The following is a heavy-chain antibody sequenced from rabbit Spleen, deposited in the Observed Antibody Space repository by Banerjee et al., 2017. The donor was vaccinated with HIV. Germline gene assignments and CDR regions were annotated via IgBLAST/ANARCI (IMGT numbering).Heavy chain of an antibody. J-gene: IGHJ6*01. D-gene: IGHD8-1*01. CDR2: IDAGSSAFT. CDR1: GFSFNSGYD. Sequence: QEQLKETGGGLVQPGGSLTLTCKASGFSFNSGYDMCWVRQAPGKGLEWIACIDAGSSAFTYFATWAKGRFTISKTSSTTVTLQMTRLTAADTATYFCARDTASSLSSYGMDLWCPGTPVPVS. CDR3: ARDTASSLSSYGMDL. V-gene: IGHV1S45*01.